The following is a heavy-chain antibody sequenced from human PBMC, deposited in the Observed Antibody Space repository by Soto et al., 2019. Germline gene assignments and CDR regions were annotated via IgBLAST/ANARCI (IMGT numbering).Heavy chain of an antibody. CDR2: IWYDGSNK. CDR1: GFTFSSYG. D-gene: IGHD3-3*01. CDR3: AKDFGSPKIFGVVIIPPRYYYGMDV. Sequence: PGGSLRLSCAASGFTFSSYGMHWVRQAPGKGLEWVAVIWYDGSNKYYADSVKGRFTISRDNSKNTLYLQMNSLRAEDTAVYYCAKDFGSPKIFGVVIIPPRYYYGMDVWGQGTTVTVSS. J-gene: IGHJ6*02. V-gene: IGHV3-33*06.